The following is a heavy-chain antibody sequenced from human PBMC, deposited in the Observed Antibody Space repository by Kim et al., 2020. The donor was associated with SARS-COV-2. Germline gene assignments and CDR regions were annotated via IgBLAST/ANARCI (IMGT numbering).Heavy chain of an antibody. Sequence: ASVKVSCKASGYTFTGYYMHWVRQAPGQGLEWMGRINPNSGGTNYAQKFQGRVTMTRDTSISTAYMELSRLRSDDTAVYYCARVRFRFPFWSGYYTGPGGMDVWGQGTTVTVSS. J-gene: IGHJ6*02. CDR2: INPNSGGT. V-gene: IGHV1-2*06. D-gene: IGHD3-3*01. CDR3: ARVRFRFPFWSGYYTGPGGMDV. CDR1: GYTFTGYY.